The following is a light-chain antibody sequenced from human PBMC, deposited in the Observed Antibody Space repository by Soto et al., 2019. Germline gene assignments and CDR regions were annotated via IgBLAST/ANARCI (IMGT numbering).Light chain of an antibody. V-gene: IGLV1-40*01. CDR1: SSNIGAGYD. CDR2: GNS. CDR3: QSYDSSLNV. Sequence: QSALTQPPSVSGAPGQRVTISCTGSSSNIGAGYDVHWYQQLPGTAPKLLIYGNSNRPSGVPDRFSGSKSGTSAFLAITGLQAEDEADYYCQSYDSSLNVFGTGTKLTVL. J-gene: IGLJ1*01.